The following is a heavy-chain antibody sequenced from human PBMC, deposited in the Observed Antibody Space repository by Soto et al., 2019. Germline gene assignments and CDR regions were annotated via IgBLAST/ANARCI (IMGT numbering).Heavy chain of an antibody. CDR3: VRPDRRHYEGYNRFDP. CDR2: INHSGST. V-gene: IGHV4-34*01. CDR1: GGSFSGYY. Sequence: QVQLQQWGAGLLKPSEILSLTCAVYGGSFSGYYWSWLRQPPGKGLEWIGEINHSGSTNYNPSLKSRVTISVDTTKNQFSLKLSTVTAADTAVYYCVRPDRRHYEGYNRFDPWGQRTLVTVSS. D-gene: IGHD4-17*01. J-gene: IGHJ5*02.